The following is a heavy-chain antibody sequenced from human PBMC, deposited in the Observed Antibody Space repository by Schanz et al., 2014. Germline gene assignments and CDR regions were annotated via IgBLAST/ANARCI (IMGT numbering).Heavy chain of an antibody. CDR3: ARDRRNADLDY. D-gene: IGHD1-1*01. CDR2: ITYNGGTI. Sequence: EVQLVESGGGLVQPGGSLRLSCVASGITFSSHSFNWVRQAPGKGLEWISYITYNGGTIYYADSVKGRFTISRDNAKNSLYLEMNSLRAEDTALYYCARDRRNADLDYWGQGTLVTVSS. V-gene: IGHV3-48*01. J-gene: IGHJ4*02. CDR1: GITFSSHS.